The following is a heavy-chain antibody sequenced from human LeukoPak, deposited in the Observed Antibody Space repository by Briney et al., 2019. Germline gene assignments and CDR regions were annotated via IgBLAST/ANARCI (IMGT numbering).Heavy chain of an antibody. D-gene: IGHD3-3*01. V-gene: IGHV1-69*13. CDR1: GGTFSSYA. CDR2: IIPIFGTA. J-gene: IGHJ5*02. CDR3: ARDHHFGVVIEGLNWFDP. Sequence: SVKVSCKASGGTFSSYAISWVRQAPGRGLEWMGGIIPIFGTANYAQKFQGRVTITADESTSTAYMELSSLRSEDTAVYYCARDHHFGVVIEGLNWFDPWGQGTLVAVSS.